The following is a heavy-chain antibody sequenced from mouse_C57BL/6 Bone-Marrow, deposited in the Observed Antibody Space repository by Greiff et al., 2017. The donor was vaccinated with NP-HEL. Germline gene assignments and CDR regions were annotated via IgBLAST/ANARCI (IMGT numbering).Heavy chain of an antibody. CDR2: IWSDGST. J-gene: IGHJ4*01. CDR3: ARHPSFSYGSSPHYAMDD. CDR1: GFSFTSYG. V-gene: IGHV2-6-1*01. D-gene: IGHD1-1*01. Sequence: VKLMESGPGLVAPSQSLSITCTVSGFSFTSYGVHWVRQPPGKGLEWLVVIWSDGSTTYNSALKSRLSISKDNSKSQVFLKMNSLQTDDTAMYYCARHPSFSYGSSPHYAMDDWGQGTSVTVSS.